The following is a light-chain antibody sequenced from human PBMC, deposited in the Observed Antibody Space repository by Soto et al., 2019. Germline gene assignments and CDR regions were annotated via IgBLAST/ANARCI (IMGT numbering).Light chain of an antibody. J-gene: IGLJ2*01. V-gene: IGLV2-14*01. CDR3: SSYTSSSTPEVV. Sequence: QSALTQPASVSGSPGQSITISCTGTSSDVGGYNYVSWYQQHPGKAPKLMIYEVSNRPSGLSNRFSGSKSGNTASLTISGLQAEDEADYYCSSYTSSSTPEVVFGGGTQLTVL. CDR2: EVS. CDR1: SSDVGGYNY.